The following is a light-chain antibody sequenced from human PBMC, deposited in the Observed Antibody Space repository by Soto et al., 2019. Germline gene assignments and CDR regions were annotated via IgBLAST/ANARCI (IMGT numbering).Light chain of an antibody. CDR1: SSDVGSYNL. V-gene: IGLV2-23*01. CDR2: EGS. J-gene: IGLJ2*01. CDR3: CSFAGLNTLL. Sequence: QSALTQPASVSGSPGQSITISCTGTSSDVGSYNLVSWYQQHPGKAPKLMIYEGSKRPSGVSNRFSGSKSGNTASLTISGLQAEDEADYYCCSFAGLNTLLFGGGTKLTVX.